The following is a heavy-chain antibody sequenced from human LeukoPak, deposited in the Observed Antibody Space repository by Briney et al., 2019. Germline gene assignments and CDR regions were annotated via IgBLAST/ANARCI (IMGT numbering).Heavy chain of an antibody. V-gene: IGHV4-59*01. D-gene: IGHD2/OR15-2a*01. J-gene: IGHJ6*02. CDR1: GGSMTNLY. Sequence: SETLSVTCSVSGGSMTNLYWTWIRQPPGKGLEWIGDIYDSGSTRYNTSLESRVTISVDTSKNQFSLKLSSVTAADTAVYYCAKGGSTNFYYGDVWGQGTTVTVSS. CDR3: AKGGSTNFYYGDV. CDR2: IYDSGST.